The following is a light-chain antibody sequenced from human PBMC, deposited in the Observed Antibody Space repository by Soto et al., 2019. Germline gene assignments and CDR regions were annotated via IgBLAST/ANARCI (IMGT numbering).Light chain of an antibody. CDR3: SSYTTSSTYA. V-gene: IGLV2-14*01. Sequence: QSVLTQPASVSGSPGQSITISCTGTSSDVGGYNYVSWHQQHPGKVPKLMIYDVSYRPSGVSNRFSGSKSGNTASLTISGLQSEAEADFYCSSYTTSSTYAFGPGTKLTVL. CDR1: SSDVGGYNY. CDR2: DVS. J-gene: IGLJ1*01.